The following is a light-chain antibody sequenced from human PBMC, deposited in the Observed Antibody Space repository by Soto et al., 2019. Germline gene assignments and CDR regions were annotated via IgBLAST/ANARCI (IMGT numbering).Light chain of an antibody. V-gene: IGKV4-1*01. Sequence: DIVMTQSPDSLAVSLGERATINCKSSQSVLYSSNNKNYLAWYQQKPGQPPKLLIYWASTRESGVPDRFSGSGSVTDFTLTISSLQAEDVAVYYCQQYYSIPYSFGPGTKVDIK. CDR2: WAS. J-gene: IGKJ3*01. CDR1: QSVLYSSNNKNY. CDR3: QQYYSIPYS.